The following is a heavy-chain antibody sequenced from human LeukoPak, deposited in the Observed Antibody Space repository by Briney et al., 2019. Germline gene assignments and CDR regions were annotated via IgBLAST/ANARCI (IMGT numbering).Heavy chain of an antibody. D-gene: IGHD4-17*01. V-gene: IGHV4-61*02. CDR2: IYLGGST. CDR3: ARDLYGDGSYLDP. Sequence: SETPSLTCTVSGGSITSGDYYWSWLRQPAGKGLEWIGRIYLGGSTSYNPSLKSRVTISADTSKNQFSLILSSVTAADTALYYCARDLYGDGSYLDPWGQGTLVTVSS. CDR1: GGSITSGDYY. J-gene: IGHJ5*02.